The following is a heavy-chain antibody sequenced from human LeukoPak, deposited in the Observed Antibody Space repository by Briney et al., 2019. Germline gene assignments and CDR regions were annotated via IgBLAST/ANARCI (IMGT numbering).Heavy chain of an antibody. D-gene: IGHD3-3*01. CDR3: AKLRFLEWSPDAFDI. Sequence: GGSLSLSCAASGFTFSSYAMSWVRQAPGKGLEWVSAISGSGGSTYYADSVKGRFTISRDNSKNTLYLQMNSLRAEDTAVYYCAKLRFLEWSPDAFDIWGQGTMVTVSS. J-gene: IGHJ3*02. V-gene: IGHV3-23*01. CDR1: GFTFSSYA. CDR2: ISGSGGST.